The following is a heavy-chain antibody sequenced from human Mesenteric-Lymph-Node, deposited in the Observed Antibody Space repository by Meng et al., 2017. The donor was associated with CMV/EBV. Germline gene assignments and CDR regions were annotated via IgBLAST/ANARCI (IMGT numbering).Heavy chain of an antibody. D-gene: IGHD3-10*01. Sequence: GESLKISCAASGFTFRSCAMSWVRQAPGKGLEWVSALSGSGGSTYYADSVKGRFTISRDNSKNTLYLQMNSLRAEDTAVYYCAKAKGISRRLYYYYGMDVWGQGTTVTVSS. V-gene: IGHV3-23*01. CDR3: AKAKGISRRLYYYYGMDV. CDR2: LSGSGGST. J-gene: IGHJ6*02. CDR1: GFTFRSCA.